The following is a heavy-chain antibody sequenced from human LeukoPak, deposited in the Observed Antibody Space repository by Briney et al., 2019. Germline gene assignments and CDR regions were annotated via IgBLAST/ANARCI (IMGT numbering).Heavy chain of an antibody. CDR3: AREIVGATRPYYWYFDL. J-gene: IGHJ2*01. V-gene: IGHV4-59*01. CDR1: GGSIGSYY. Sequence: PSETLSLTCTVSGGSIGSYYWSWIRQPPGKGLEWIGYIYYSGSTNYNPSLKSRVTISVDTSKNQFSLKLSSVTAADTAVYYCAREIVGATRPYYWYFDLWGRGTLVTVSS. CDR2: IYYSGST. D-gene: IGHD1-26*01.